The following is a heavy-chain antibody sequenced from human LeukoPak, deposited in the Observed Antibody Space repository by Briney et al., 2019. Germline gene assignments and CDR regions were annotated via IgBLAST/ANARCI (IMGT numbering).Heavy chain of an antibody. CDR1: GDSIKSYY. Sequence: PSETLSLTCTVSGDSIKSYYWTWIRQTPGKGLEWIGHIYYSGNINYNPSLKSRVTISLDTSKSRFSLKLSSVTAADTAVYYCARGGYSYVNYFDYWAREPWSPSPQ. CDR2: IYYSGNI. CDR3: ARGGYSYVNYFDY. V-gene: IGHV4-59*01. D-gene: IGHD5-18*01. J-gene: IGHJ4*02.